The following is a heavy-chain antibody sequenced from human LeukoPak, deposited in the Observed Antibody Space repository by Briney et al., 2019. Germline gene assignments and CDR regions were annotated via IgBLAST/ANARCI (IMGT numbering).Heavy chain of an antibody. CDR1: GYTFTGYY. J-gene: IGHJ4*02. V-gene: IGHV1-2*02. CDR2: INPNSGGT. Sequence: ASVKVFCKASGYTFTGYYMHWVRQAPGQGLEWMGWINPNSGGTNYAQKFQGRVTMTRDTSISTAYMELSGLRSDDTAVYYCAAGGIVVPPAAGNWGQGTLVTVSS. CDR3: AAGGIVVPPAAGN. D-gene: IGHD2-2*01.